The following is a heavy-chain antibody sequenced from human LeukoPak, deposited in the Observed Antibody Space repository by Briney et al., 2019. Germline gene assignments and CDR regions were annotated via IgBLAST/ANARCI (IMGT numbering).Heavy chain of an antibody. V-gene: IGHV1-46*01. Sequence: ASVKVSCKASGYTFTSYYMHWVRQAPGQGLEWMGIINPSGGSTSYARKFQGRVTITRDTSTSTVYMELSSLRSEDTAVYYCARSNNWNYEENWFDPWGQGTLVTVSS. D-gene: IGHD1-7*01. CDR3: ARSNNWNYEENWFDP. J-gene: IGHJ5*02. CDR2: INPSGGST. CDR1: GYTFTSYY.